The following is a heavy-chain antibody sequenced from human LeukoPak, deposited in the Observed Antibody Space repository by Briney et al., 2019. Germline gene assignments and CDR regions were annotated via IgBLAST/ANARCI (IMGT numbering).Heavy chain of an antibody. D-gene: IGHD6-19*01. J-gene: IGHJ4*02. V-gene: IGHV3-66*01. CDR1: GLTVSNNY. CDR3: ARIAVAGTDY. Sequence: GGSLRLSCVVSGLTVSNNYMTWVRQAPGKGLEWVSLIFSGGGTYYADSVKGRFTISRDNSKNTLYLQMNSLRAEDTAVYYCARIAVAGTDYWGQGTLVTVSS. CDR2: IFSGGGT.